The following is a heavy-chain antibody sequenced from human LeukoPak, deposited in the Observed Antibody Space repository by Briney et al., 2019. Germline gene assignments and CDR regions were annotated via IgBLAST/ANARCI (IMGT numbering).Heavy chain of an antibody. CDR3: AREADFYFDY. CDR1: GFTFSSYS. V-gene: IGHV3-21*01. J-gene: IGHJ4*02. CDR2: ISSSSSYI. Sequence: PGGSLRLSCGASGFTFSSYSMNWVRQAPGKGLEWVSSISSSSSYIYYADSVKGRFTISRDNAKNSLYLQMNSLRAEDTAVYYCAREADFYFDYWGQGTLVTVSS. D-gene: IGHD3-3*01.